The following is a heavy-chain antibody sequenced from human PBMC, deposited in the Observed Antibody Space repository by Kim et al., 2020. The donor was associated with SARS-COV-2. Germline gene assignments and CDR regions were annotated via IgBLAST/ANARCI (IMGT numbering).Heavy chain of an antibody. V-gene: IGHV4-31*03. J-gene: IGHJ5*02. CDR1: GGSISSGGYY. D-gene: IGHD5-12*01. CDR2: IYYSGST. Sequence: SETLSLTCTVSGGSISSGGYYWSWIRQHPGKGLEWIGYIYYSGSTYYNPSLKSRVTISVDTSKNQFSLKLSSVTAADTAVYYCAILVGGYDYWFDPWGQGTPVTVSS. CDR3: AILVGGYDYWFDP.